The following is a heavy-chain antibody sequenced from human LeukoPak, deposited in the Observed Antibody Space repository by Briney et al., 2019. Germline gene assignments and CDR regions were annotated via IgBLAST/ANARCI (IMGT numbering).Heavy chain of an antibody. CDR3: ARDRYSYGYN. CDR1: GGSITNYY. CDR2: IFYTGST. J-gene: IGHJ4*02. D-gene: IGHD5-18*01. V-gene: IGHV4-59*12. Sequence: PSETLSLTCTVSGGSITNYYWTWIRQPPGRGLEWVGFIFYTGSTTYNPSLKSRVTISLDTSKNQFSLKLSSVTAADTAVYYCARDRYSYGYNWGQGTLVTVSS.